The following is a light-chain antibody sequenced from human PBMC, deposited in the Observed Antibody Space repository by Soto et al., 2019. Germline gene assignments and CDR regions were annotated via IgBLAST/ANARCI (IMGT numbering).Light chain of an antibody. V-gene: IGLV5-45*01. J-gene: IGLJ1*01. CDR3: VIWYSGAYV. Sequence: QSVLTQPASLSASPGASASLTCTLRSDIDLATYRIYWYRQKPGSPPQYLLRYKSDSDKGQGSGVPSRFSGSKDASANAGVLVISGLQSEDEADYYCVIWYSGAYVFGYGTKLTVL. CDR1: SDIDLATYR. CDR2: YKSDSDK.